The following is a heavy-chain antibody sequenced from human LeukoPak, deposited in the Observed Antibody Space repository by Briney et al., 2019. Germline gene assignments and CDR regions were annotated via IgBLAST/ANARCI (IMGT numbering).Heavy chain of an antibody. D-gene: IGHD3-3*01. CDR3: ARDQEPTYYDFWSGYYTQGNYYYGMDV. CDR1: GGSISSSSYY. V-gene: IGHV4-39*07. CDR2: IYYSGST. J-gene: IGHJ6*02. Sequence: PSETLSLTCTVSGGSISSSSYYWGWIRQPPGKGLEWIGSIYYSGSTYYNPSLKSRVTISVDMSKNQFSLKLSSVTAADTAVYYCARDQEPTYYDFWSGYYTQGNYYYGMDVWGQGTTVTVSS.